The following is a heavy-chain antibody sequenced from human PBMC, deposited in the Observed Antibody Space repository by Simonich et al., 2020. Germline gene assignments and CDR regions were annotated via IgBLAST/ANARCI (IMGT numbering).Heavy chain of an antibody. V-gene: IGHV1-2*02. J-gene: IGHJ4*02. Sequence: QVQLVQSGAEVKKPGASVKVSCKASGYTFTGYYMHWVQQAPGKGLGWMGWINPNSCGTNYAKKFQGRVTMTTDTSISTAYMELSRLRSDDTAGYYCARSSDLLNWNDGPYYWGQGTLVTVSS. CDR3: ARSSDLLNWNDGPYY. CDR2: INPNSCGT. CDR1: GYTFTGYY. D-gene: IGHD1-1*01.